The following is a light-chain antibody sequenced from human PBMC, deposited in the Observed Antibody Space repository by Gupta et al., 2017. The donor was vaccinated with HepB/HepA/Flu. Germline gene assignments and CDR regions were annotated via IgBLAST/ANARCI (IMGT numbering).Light chain of an antibody. CDR3: QQSYSTPPT. CDR2: AAS. J-gene: IGKJ2*01. Sequence: DIQMTQSPYSLSASVGDRVTITCRASQSISSYLNWYQQKPGKAPKLLIYAASSLQSGVPSRFSGSGSGTDFTLTSSSLQPEHFATYYCQQSYSTPPTFGQGTKLEIK. CDR1: QSISSY. V-gene: IGKV1-39*01.